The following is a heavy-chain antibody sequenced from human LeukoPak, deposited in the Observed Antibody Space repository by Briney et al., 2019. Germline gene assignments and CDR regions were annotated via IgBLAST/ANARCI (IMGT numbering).Heavy chain of an antibody. D-gene: IGHD3-22*01. CDR3: ARASHYYDTSGLGAFDV. CDR2: INWNSDRI. J-gene: IGHJ3*01. Sequence: PGGSLRLSCAASGFIFGDYGMYWVRQAPGKGLEWVSGINWNSDRIGYADSVKGRFTISRDNAKNSLYMQMNSVRAEDTALYYCARASHYYDTSGLGAFDVWGQGTTVIVSS. V-gene: IGHV3-9*01. CDR1: GFIFGDYG.